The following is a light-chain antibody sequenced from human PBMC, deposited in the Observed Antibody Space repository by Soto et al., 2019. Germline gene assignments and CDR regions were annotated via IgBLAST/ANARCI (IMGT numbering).Light chain of an antibody. J-gene: IGLJ1*01. Sequence: QSALTQPASVSGSPGQSITISCTGTSSDVGGYNYVSWYQQHPGKVPKLRIYGVSNRPSGVSNRFSGSKSGNTASLTISGLQAEDEADYYCSSYTTSPLSYVFGTGTKVTVL. CDR3: SSYTTSPLSYV. V-gene: IGLV2-14*03. CDR2: GVS. CDR1: SSDVGGYNY.